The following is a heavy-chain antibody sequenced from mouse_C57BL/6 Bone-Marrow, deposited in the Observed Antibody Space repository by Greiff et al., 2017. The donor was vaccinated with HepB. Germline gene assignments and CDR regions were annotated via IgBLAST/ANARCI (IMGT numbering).Heavy chain of an antibody. D-gene: IGHD1-1*01. J-gene: IGHJ2*01. V-gene: IGHV1-9*01. CDR3: ARRDNYGRFDY. CDR2: ILPGSGST. Sequence: VQLQQSGAELLKPGASVKLSCKATGYTFTGYWIEWVKQRPGHGLEWIGGILPGSGSTNYNEKFKGKVTFTADTSSNTAYMQLSSLTTEDSAIYDCARRDNYGRFDYWGQGTTLTVSS. CDR1: GYTFTGYW.